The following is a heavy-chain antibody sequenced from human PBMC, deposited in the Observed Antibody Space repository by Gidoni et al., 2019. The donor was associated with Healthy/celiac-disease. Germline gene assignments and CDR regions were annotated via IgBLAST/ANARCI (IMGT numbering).Heavy chain of an antibody. CDR3: ARGDAAAGTFFDY. V-gene: IGHV3-13*01. D-gene: IGHD6-13*01. J-gene: IGHJ4*02. CDR1: GFTFSSYD. CDR2: IGTAGDT. Sequence: EVQLVESGGGLVQPGGSLRLSCAASGFTFSSYDMHWVRQATGKGLEWVSAIGTAGDTYYPGSVKGRFTISRENAKNSLYLQMNSLSAEDTAVYYCARGDAAAGTFFDYWGQGTLVTVSS.